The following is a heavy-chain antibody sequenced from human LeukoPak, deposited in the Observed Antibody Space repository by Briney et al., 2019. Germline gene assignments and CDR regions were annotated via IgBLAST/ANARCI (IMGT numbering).Heavy chain of an antibody. CDR1: GGSISGYY. Sequence: SETLSLTCTVSGGSISGYYWIWIRQRPGKGLEWIAYIHYTGRANYSPSFKSRATISVDMSKKQFSLRLSSVTTADTGVYYCARHKALHKGDAFDIWGQGTMVTVSS. J-gene: IGHJ3*02. CDR2: IHYTGRA. V-gene: IGHV4-59*08. CDR3: ARHKALHKGDAFDI.